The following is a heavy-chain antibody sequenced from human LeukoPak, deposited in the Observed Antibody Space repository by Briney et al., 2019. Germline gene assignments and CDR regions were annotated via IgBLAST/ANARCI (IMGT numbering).Heavy chain of an antibody. CDR2: IYYSGST. J-gene: IGHJ4*02. CDR3: ATTYYYGSGTYSLVY. Sequence: PSETLSLTCTVSGDSIISYYWSWIRQPPGKGLEWIGYIYYSGSTKYNPSLKSRVTISEDTSKNQFSLKLSSVTAADTAVYYCATTYYYGSGTYSLVYWGQGTLVTVSS. V-gene: IGHV4-59*01. CDR1: GDSIISYY. D-gene: IGHD3-10*01.